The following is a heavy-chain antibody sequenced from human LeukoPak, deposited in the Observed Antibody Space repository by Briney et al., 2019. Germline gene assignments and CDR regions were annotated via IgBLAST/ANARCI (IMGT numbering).Heavy chain of an antibody. CDR3: ARDRGYYDYVWGSYRPDAFDI. D-gene: IGHD3-16*02. J-gene: IGHJ3*02. Sequence: SSETLSLTCTVSGGSISSYYWSWIRQPPGKGLEWIGYIYYSGSTNYNPSLQSRVTISVYTSNNQFSLRLSSVTAADTAVYYCARDRGYYDYVWGSYRPDAFDIWGQGTMVTVSS. CDR1: GGSISSYY. V-gene: IGHV4-59*01. CDR2: IYYSGST.